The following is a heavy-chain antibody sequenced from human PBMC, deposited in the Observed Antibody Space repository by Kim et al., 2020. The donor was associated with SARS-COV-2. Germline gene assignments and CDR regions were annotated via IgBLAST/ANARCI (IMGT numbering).Heavy chain of an antibody. J-gene: IGHJ4*02. Sequence: SLKRRVTISVDTSKNQFSLKLSSVTAADTAVYYCARLLANIVGATRYFDYWGQGTLVTVSS. V-gene: IGHV4-39*01. D-gene: IGHD1-26*01. CDR3: ARLLANIVGATRYFDY.